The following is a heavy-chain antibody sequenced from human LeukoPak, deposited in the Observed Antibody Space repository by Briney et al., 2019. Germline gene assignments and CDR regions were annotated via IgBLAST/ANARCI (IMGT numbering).Heavy chain of an antibody. CDR3: ALSPVYGDYVIDY. Sequence: ASVKVSCKASGYTFTGYYIHWVRQAPGQGLEWMGWINPNSGGTNYAQKFQGRVTMTRDTSISTAYMELSRLRSDDTAVYYCALSPVYGDYVIDYWGQGTLVTVSS. D-gene: IGHD4-17*01. CDR1: GYTFTGYY. V-gene: IGHV1-2*02. J-gene: IGHJ4*02. CDR2: INPNSGGT.